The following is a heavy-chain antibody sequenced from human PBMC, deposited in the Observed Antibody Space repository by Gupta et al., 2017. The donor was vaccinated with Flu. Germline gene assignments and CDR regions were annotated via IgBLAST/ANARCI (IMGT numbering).Heavy chain of an antibody. CDR1: GYTFTSYY. D-gene: IGHD6-19*01. V-gene: IGHV1-46*01. Sequence: QVQLVQSGAEVNKPGASVKVSCKASGYTFTSYYMHWVRQASGQGLEWMGIINPSGGSTSYAQKFQGRVTMTRDTATSTVYMELSSLRSEDTAVYYCARQAYSSGWYTSRYDAFEIWGQGTMVTVSS. CDR3: ARQAYSSGWYTSRYDAFEI. J-gene: IGHJ3*02. CDR2: INPSGGST.